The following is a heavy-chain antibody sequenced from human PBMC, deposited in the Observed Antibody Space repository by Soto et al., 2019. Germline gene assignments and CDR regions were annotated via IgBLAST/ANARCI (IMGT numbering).Heavy chain of an antibody. CDR1: GGTFSSYA. V-gene: IGHV1-69*12. CDR3: ARGGYCSGGRCVRYYYYYCMDV. J-gene: IGHJ6*02. CDR2: IIPIFGTA. D-gene: IGHD2-15*01. Sequence: QVQLVQSGAEVKKPGSSVKVSCKASGGTFSSYAISWVRQAPGQGLEWMGGIIPIFGTANYAQKLQGRVTITADASTSTAYMQLSSLRPEDTAVYYCARGGYCSGGRCVRYYYYYCMDVWGQRTTVTLSS.